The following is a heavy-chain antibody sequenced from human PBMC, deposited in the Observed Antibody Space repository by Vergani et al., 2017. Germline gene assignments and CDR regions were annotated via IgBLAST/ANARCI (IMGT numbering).Heavy chain of an antibody. Sequence: QVQLVESGGGVVQPGRSLRLSCAASGFTFSSYAMHWVRQAPGKGLEWVAVISYDGSNKYYADSVKGRFTISRDNSKNTLYLQMNSLRAEDTAVYYCARDIRHGQWIQLWYEWGAFDSWGQGTMVTVSS. V-gene: IGHV3-30-3*01. CDR2: ISYDGSNK. J-gene: IGHJ3*02. CDR3: ARDIRHGQWIQLWYEWGAFDS. D-gene: IGHD5-18*01. CDR1: GFTFSSYA.